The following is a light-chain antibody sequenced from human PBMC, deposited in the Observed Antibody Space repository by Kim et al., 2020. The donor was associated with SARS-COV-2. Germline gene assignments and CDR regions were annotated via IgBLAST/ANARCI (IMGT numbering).Light chain of an antibody. CDR2: DGS. CDR3: QQYETISTS. V-gene: IGKV1-5*01. CDR1: QSISRR. Sequence: GGDRVHINCRDRQSISRRLAWSQQKTRTAPTLLMNDGSSLKSGIPFRFSGSGTRTESTHPISSMQPDDFATYYGQQYETISTSFGGGYKVHIK. J-gene: IGKJ4*01.